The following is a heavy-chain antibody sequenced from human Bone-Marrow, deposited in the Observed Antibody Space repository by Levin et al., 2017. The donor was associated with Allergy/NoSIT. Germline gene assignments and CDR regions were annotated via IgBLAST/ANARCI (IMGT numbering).Heavy chain of an antibody. CDR3: ARPWLPSCSGTSCYVLDS. J-gene: IGHJ4*02. CDR1: GYDFNTYW. D-gene: IGHD2-2*01. V-gene: IGHV5-51*01. CDR2: IWPGDSDS. Sequence: GESLKISCKTSGYDFNTYWIGWVRQKSGKGLEWMGIIWPGDSDSKYSVSFQGQVTIPVDKSLSTTYLEWSSPKSSDTGVYYRARPWLPSCSGTSCYVLDSWGQGTLVTVSP.